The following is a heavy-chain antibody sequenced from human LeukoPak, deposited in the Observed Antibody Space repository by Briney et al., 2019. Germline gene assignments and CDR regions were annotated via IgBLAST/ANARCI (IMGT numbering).Heavy chain of an antibody. V-gene: IGHV1-2*02. D-gene: IGHD3-3*01. CDR1: GYTFTGYY. CDR3: AVYDFWSGPDYYYYMDV. CDR2: INPNSGGT. Sequence: GASVKVSCKASGYTFTGYYMHWVRQAPGQGLEWMGWINPNSGGTNYAQKFQGRVTMTRDTSISTAYMELSRLRSDDTAVYYCAVYDFWSGPDYYYYMDVWGKGTTVTVSS. J-gene: IGHJ6*03.